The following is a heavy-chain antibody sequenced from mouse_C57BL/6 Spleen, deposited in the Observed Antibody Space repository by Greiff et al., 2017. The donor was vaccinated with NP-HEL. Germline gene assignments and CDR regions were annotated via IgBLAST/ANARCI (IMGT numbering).Heavy chain of an antibody. D-gene: IGHD1-1*02. J-gene: IGHJ4*01. CDR2: IDPSDSET. CDR3: ARKGDYRYAMDY. CDR1: GYTFTSYW. Sequence: VQLQQSGAELVRPGSSVKLSCKASGYTFTSYWMHWVKQRPIQGLEWIGNIDPSDSETHYNQKFKDKATLTVDKSSSTAYMQLSSLTSEDSAVYYCARKGDYRYAMDYGGQGPSVTVSS. V-gene: IGHV1-52*01.